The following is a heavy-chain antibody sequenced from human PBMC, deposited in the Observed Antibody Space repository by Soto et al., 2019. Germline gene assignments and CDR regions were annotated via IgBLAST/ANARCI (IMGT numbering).Heavy chain of an antibody. D-gene: IGHD3-16*02. V-gene: IGHV3-23*01. CDR3: APEAYYDYIWGSYRSPQVPPFDY. J-gene: IGHJ4*02. CDR1: GFTFSSYA. Sequence: GGSLRLSCAVSGFTFSSYAMSWVRQAPGKGLEWVSGISGSGGSTYYADSVKGRFTISRDNSKNTLYLQMNSLRAEDTAVYYCAPEAYYDYIWGSYRSPQVPPFDYWGQGTLVTVSS. CDR2: ISGSGGST.